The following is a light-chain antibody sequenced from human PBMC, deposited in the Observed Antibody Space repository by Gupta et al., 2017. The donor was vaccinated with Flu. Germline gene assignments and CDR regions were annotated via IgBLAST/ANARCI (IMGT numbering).Light chain of an antibody. J-gene: IGKJ1*01. CDR2: AAS. V-gene: IGKV1-39*01. CDR1: QNIRDS. Sequence: IQVTQSPSSLSASVGDRVTITCRASQNIRDSLNWYHQKPGRAPKVLISAASSLHSGVPSRFSGSGYGTDFTLTISRLQPEDFATYYCQQSVSTSPTFGQGTKVEIK. CDR3: QQSVSTSPT.